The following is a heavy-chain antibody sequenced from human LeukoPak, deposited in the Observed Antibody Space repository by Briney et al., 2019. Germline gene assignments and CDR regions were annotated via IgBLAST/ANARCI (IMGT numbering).Heavy chain of an antibody. V-gene: IGHV4-39*01. Sequence: SETLSLTCTVSGGSISSSSYYWGWIRQSPGKGLEWIGSIYYSGNTYYNPSLNSRVTITVGTSKNQFSLQLSSVTAADTTVYYCARSHIVAVTGFAFDIWGQGTLVTVSS. CDR3: ARSHIVAVTGFAFDI. CDR2: IYYSGNT. J-gene: IGHJ3*02. CDR1: GGSISSSSYY. D-gene: IGHD2-21*02.